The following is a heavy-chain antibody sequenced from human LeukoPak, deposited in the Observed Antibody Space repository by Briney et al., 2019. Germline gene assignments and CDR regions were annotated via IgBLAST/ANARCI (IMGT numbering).Heavy chain of an antibody. CDR3: ARGVGVRLRMDV. CDR2: INHSGST. D-gene: IGHD1-26*01. CDR1: GGSFSGYY. J-gene: IGHJ6*02. V-gene: IGHV4-34*01. Sequence: SETLSLTCAVYGGSFSGYYRSWIRQPPGKGLEWIGEINHSGSTNYNPSLKSRVTISVDTSKNQFSLKLSSVTAADTAVYYCARGVGVRLRMDVWGQGTTVTVSS.